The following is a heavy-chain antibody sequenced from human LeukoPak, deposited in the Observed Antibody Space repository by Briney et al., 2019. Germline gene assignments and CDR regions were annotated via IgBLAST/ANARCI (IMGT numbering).Heavy chain of an antibody. V-gene: IGHV4-59*12. CDR1: GGSISSYY. Sequence: SETLSLTCTVSGGSISSYYWSWLRQPPGKGLEWIGYIYYSGSTNYNPSLKSRVTISVDTSKNQFSLKLSSVTAADTAVYYCAREPGGVLWFGESHRYYYYYYMDVWGKGTTVTVSS. CDR2: IYYSGST. CDR3: AREPGGVLWFGESHRYYYYYYMDV. J-gene: IGHJ6*03. D-gene: IGHD3-10*01.